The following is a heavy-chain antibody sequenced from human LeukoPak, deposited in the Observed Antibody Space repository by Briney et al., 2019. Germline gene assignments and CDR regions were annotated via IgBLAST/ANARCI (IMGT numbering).Heavy chain of an antibody. CDR3: ARDEYRSRWLHP. V-gene: IGHV3-7*01. CDR1: GCTFSSYW. CDR2: IKGDGSEK. J-gene: IGHJ5*02. Sequence: GGSLRLSCAASGCTFSSYWMSWVRLAPGKGLEWVANIKGDGSEKWYADSVKGRFTISRDNAQNSVHLQMNSLRAEDTAVYHCARDEYRSRWLHPWGQGTLVTVTS. D-gene: IGHD5-24*01.